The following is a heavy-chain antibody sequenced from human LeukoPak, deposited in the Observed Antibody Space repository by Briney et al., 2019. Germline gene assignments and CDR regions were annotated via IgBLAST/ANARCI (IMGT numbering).Heavy chain of an antibody. CDR2: IVVGSGNT. J-gene: IGHJ3*02. D-gene: IGHD6-19*01. V-gene: IGHV1-58*02. Sequence: GTSVKVSCKASGFTFTSSAMQWVRQARGQRLEWIGWIVVGSGNTNYAQKFQERVTITRDMSTSTAYMELSSLRSEDTAVYYCAGGYSSGWYPDAFDIWGQGTMVTVSS. CDR1: GFTFTSSA. CDR3: AGGYSSGWYPDAFDI.